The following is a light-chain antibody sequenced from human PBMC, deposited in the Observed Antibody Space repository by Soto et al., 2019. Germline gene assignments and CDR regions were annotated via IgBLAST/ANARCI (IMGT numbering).Light chain of an antibody. V-gene: IGKV1-9*01. CDR2: AAS. Sequence: IQLTQSPSSLSASVGDRVTITCRASQGISSYLAWYQQKPGKAPKLLIYAASTLQSGVPSRFSGSGSGTDFPLTISILQHEDFATYYCQQLNSYPHPFGQGTRLEIK. J-gene: IGKJ5*01. CDR1: QGISSY. CDR3: QQLNSYPHP.